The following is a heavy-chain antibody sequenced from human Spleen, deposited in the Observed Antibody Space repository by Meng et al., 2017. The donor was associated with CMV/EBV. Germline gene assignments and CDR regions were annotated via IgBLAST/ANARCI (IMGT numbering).Heavy chain of an antibody. CDR2: IIPIFGTA. V-gene: IGHV1-69*05. J-gene: IGHJ6*02. CDR1: GGTFSSYA. Sequence: SVKVSCKASGGTFSSYAISWVRQAPGQGLEWMGGIIPIFGTANYAQKFQGRVTITTDESTSTAYMELSSLRSEDTAVYYCASNEYSSSSGVGYYYYCMDVWGQGTTVTVSS. CDR3: ASNEYSSSSGVGYYYYCMDV. D-gene: IGHD6-6*01.